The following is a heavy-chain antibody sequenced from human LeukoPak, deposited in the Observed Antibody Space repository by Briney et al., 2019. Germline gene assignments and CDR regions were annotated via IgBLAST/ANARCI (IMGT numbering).Heavy chain of an antibody. V-gene: IGHV1-24*01. D-gene: IGHD2-2*01. CDR1: GYTLTELS. CDR3: ARGGYCSSTSCFYWFDP. CDR2: FDPEDGET. Sequence: EASVKVSCKVSGYTLTELSMHWVRQAPGKGLEWMGGFDPEDGETIYAQKFQGRVTMAEDTSTDTAYMELSSLRSEDTAVYYCARGGYCSSTSCFYWFDPWGQGTLVTVSS. J-gene: IGHJ5*02.